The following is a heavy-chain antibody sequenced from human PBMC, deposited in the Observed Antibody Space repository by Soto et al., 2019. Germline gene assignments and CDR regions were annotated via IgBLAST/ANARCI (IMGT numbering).Heavy chain of an antibody. CDR2: IIPIFGTA. J-gene: IGHJ3*02. CDR1: GGTLSSYA. CDR3: ARGGGGYYDSSGYDAFDI. Sequence: TSVKVSCKDSGGTLSSYAISWVRQAPGQGLEWMGGIIPIFGTANYAQKFQGRVTITADESTSTAYMELSSLRSEDTAVYYCARGGGGYYDSSGYDAFDIWGQGTMVTVSS. D-gene: IGHD3-22*01. V-gene: IGHV1-69*13.